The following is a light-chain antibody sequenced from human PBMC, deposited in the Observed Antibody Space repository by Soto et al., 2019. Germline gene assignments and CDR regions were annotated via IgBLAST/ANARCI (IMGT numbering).Light chain of an antibody. Sequence: DIQMTQSPSTLSASVGDRVTITCRASQSIARWVAWYQQKPGQAPKLLIYDASTLESGVPSRFSGSGSGTEVTLTIISLQPDDFATYYCQQYNSYWTFGPGTKVEIK. CDR1: QSIARW. J-gene: IGKJ1*01. CDR2: DAS. V-gene: IGKV1-5*01. CDR3: QQYNSYWT.